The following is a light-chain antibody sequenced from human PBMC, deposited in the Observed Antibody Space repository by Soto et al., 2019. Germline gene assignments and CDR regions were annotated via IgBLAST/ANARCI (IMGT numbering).Light chain of an antibody. CDR1: SSNFGGNS. CDR2: RND. V-gene: IGLV1-47*01. J-gene: IGLJ1*01. CDR3: AAWDDSLSGFYV. Sequence: QSVLAQPPSASGAPGQRVTISCSGSSSNFGGNSVSWYQQLPGTAPKLLIYRNDQRPSGVPDRFSGSKSGTSASLAISGLRSEDEADYSCAAWDDSLSGFYVFGTGTKVTVL.